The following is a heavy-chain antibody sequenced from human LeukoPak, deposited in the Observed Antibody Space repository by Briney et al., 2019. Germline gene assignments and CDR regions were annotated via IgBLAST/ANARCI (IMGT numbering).Heavy chain of an antibody. CDR2: IYYSGTT. CDR3: ARIDAVAATPTSFDY. CDR1: GGSISIFY. D-gene: IGHD6-19*01. J-gene: IGHJ4*02. V-gene: IGHV4-59*01. Sequence: SETLSLTCTVSGGSISIFYWSWIRQPPGKGLEWIGDIYYSGTTNYNPSLKSRVTIPLDTSKNQFSLRLSSVTAADTAVYYCARIDAVAATPTSFDYWAREPWSPSPQ.